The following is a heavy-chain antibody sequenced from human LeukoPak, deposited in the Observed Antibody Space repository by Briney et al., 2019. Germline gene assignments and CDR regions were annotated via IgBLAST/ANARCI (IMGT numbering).Heavy chain of an antibody. J-gene: IGHJ4*02. D-gene: IGHD3-22*01. CDR1: GYTFTSYG. CDR2: ISAYNGNT. CDR3: AIAPNYYDSSGYKIDY. Sequence: ASVKVSCKASGYTFTSYGISWVRQAPGQGLEWMGWISAYNGNTNYAQKLQGRVTVTTDTSTSTAYMELRSLRSDDTAVYYCAIAPNYYDSSGYKIDYWGQGTLVTVSS. V-gene: IGHV1-18*01.